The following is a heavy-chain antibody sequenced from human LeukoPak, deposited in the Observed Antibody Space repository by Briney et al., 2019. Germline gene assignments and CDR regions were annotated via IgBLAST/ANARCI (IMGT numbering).Heavy chain of an antibody. CDR1: GYSISSGYY. D-gene: IGHD6-13*01. CDR3: ARDRWYSSSYSGSWYFDY. V-gene: IGHV4-38-2*02. J-gene: IGHJ4*02. Sequence: PSETLSLTCAVSGYSISSGYYWGWIWQPPGKGLEWIGSIYHSGSTYYNPSLKSRVTISVDTSKNQFALKLSSVTAADTAVYYCARDRWYSSSYSGSWYFDYWGQGTLVTVSS. CDR2: IYHSGST.